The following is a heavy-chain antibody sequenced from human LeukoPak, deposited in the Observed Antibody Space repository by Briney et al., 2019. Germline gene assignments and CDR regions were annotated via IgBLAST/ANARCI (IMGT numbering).Heavy chain of an antibody. V-gene: IGHV4-61*02. CDR1: GGSISSGSYY. CDR2: IYTSGST. D-gene: IGHD3-10*01. J-gene: IGHJ6*03. Sequence: SQTLSLTCTVSGGSISSGSYYWSWIRQPAGKGLEWIGRIYTSGSTNYNPSLKSRVTISYTSKNQFSLKLNSVTAADTAVYYCARTTMVRGTYYMDVWGKGTTVTISS. CDR3: ARTTMVRGTYYMDV.